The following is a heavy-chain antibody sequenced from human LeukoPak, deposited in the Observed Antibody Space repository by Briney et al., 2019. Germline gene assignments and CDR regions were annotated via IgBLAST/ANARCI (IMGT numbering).Heavy chain of an antibody. V-gene: IGHV3-23*01. J-gene: IGHJ4*02. Sequence: PGGSLRLSCAVSGFTVATNYMSWVRQAPGKGLEWVAGIFGSGGSAHYADSAKGRFTISRDNSKNTVYLQINSLRAEDTAVYYCGKTTTGYSSGQKPAWPVDYWGQGTLVTVSS. CDR2: IFGSGGSA. CDR1: GFTVATNY. D-gene: IGHD6-19*01. CDR3: GKTTTGYSSGQKPAWPVDY.